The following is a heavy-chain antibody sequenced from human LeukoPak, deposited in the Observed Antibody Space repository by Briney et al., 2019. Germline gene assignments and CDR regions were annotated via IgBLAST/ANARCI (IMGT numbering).Heavy chain of an antibody. D-gene: IGHD5-18*01. V-gene: IGHV3-21*01. CDR2: ISNSSSYI. CDR1: GFTFSSYS. J-gene: IGHJ4*02. CDR3: ARSAIYTNYFDY. Sequence: GGSLRLSCAASGFTFSSYSMNWVRQAPGKGLEWVSSISNSSSYIYYADSVKGRFTISRDNAKNSLYLQMNSLRAEDTAVYYCARSAIYTNYFDYWGQGTLVTVSS.